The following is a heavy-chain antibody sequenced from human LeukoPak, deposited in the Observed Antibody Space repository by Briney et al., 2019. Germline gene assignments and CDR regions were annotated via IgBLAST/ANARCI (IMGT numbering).Heavy chain of an antibody. J-gene: IGHJ4*02. V-gene: IGHV4-34*01. CDR2: INHSGST. Sequence: SETLSLTCAVYGGSFSGYYWSWIRQPPGKGLEWIGEINHSGSTDYNPSLKSRVTISVDTSKNQFSLRLSSVTAADTAVYYCATLFTIIGGFRGENYFDYWGQGTLVTVSS. CDR3: ATLFTIIGGFRGENYFDY. D-gene: IGHD3-22*01. CDR1: GGSFSGYY.